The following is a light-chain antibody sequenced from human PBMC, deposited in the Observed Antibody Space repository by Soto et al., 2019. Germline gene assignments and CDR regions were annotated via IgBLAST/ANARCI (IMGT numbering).Light chain of an antibody. CDR1: QSVSSNC. Sequence: EIVLTQSPGTLSLFPGERATLSCRASQSVSSNCLAWYQQKPGQAPRLLVYSASSRATGIPDRFSGSGSGTDFTLTISRLEPEDFAVYYCQHYGSSPPYTFGQGTKLEIK. J-gene: IGKJ2*01. CDR3: QHYGSSPPYT. V-gene: IGKV3-20*01. CDR2: SAS.